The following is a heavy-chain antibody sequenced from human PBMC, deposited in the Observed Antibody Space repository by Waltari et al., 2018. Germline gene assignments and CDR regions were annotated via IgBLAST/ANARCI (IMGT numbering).Heavy chain of an antibody. D-gene: IGHD1-1*01. CDR2: INCNGGRT. V-gene: IGHV3-20*04. J-gene: IGHJ4*02. CDR3: VRGSTGIIFDY. Sequence: EVQLVESGGGVVGPGGSLRLSCAVFGSTFHDYGMTWVRQVPGRGLEWVSGINCNGGRTRYTESVKGRFTISRDNAKNSLYLQMNSLRAEDTALYYCVRGSTGIIFDYWGQGTLVTVSS. CDR1: GSTFHDYG.